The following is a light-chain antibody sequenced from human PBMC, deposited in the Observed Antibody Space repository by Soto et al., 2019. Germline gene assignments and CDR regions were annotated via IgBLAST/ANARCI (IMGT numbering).Light chain of an antibody. J-gene: IGLJ3*02. CDR2: EVS. V-gene: IGLV2-8*01. Sequence: QSVLTQPPSASGSPGQSVTISCTGTSSDVGGYYYVSWYQQHPGKAPKLIIYEVSKRPSGVPDRFSGSKSGSTASLTVSGLQAEDEADYFCSSYAGSNIFGVFGGGTKLTVL. CDR1: SSDVGGYYY. CDR3: SSYAGSNIFGV.